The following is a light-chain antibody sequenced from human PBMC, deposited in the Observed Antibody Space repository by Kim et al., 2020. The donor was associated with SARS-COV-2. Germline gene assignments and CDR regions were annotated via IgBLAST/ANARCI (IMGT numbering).Light chain of an antibody. Sequence: SYELTQPPSVSVFPGQTASISCSGDNLGNKYAYWYQQKPGQSPVVVIYEDTKRPSGIPERFSGSNSGNTATLTISGTQAMDEADYYCQAWDSSTAVFGTGTKVTVL. CDR3: QAWDSSTAV. CDR2: EDT. CDR1: NLGNKY. J-gene: IGLJ1*01. V-gene: IGLV3-1*01.